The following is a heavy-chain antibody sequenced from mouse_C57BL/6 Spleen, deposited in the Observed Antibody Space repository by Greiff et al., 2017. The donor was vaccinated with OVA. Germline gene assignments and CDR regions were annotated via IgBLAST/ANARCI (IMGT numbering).Heavy chain of an antibody. J-gene: IGHJ2*01. V-gene: IGHV7-3*01. CDR3: ARYLRRFDY. CDR2: IRNKANGYTT. D-gene: IGHD2-12*01. CDR1: GFTFTDYY. Sequence: EVKLVESGGGLVQPGGSLSLSCAASGFTFTDYYMSWVRQPPGTALEWLGFIRNKANGYTTEYSASVKGRFTISRDNSQSILYLQMNALRAEDSATYYCARYLRRFDYWGQGTTLTVSS.